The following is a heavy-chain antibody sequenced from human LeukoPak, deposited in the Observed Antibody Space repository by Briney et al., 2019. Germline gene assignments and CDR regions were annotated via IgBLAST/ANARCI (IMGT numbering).Heavy chain of an antibody. CDR1: GGSISSYY. CDR3: ARGHHCSGGSCYWVDY. CDR2: IYYSGST. Sequence: SETLSLTCTVSGGSISSYYWSWIRQPPGKGLEWIGCIYYSGSTNYNPSLKSRVTISVDTSKNQFSLKLSSVTAADTAVYYCARGHHCSGGSCYWVDYWGQGTLVTVSS. V-gene: IGHV4-59*01. J-gene: IGHJ4*02. D-gene: IGHD2-15*01.